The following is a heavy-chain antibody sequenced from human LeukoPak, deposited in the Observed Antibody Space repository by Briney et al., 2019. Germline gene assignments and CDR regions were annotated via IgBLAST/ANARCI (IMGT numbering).Heavy chain of an antibody. V-gene: IGHV4-39*02. CDR2: IYYSGST. CDR1: GGSISSSSYY. D-gene: IGHD6-13*01. CDR3: ARESSSWFSRHVDY. J-gene: IGHJ4*02. Sequence: PSETLSLTCTVSGGSISSSSYYWGWIRQPPGKGLEWIGSIYYSGSTYYNPSLKSRVTISVDTSKNQFSLKLSSVTAADTAVYYCARESSSWFSRHVDYWGQGTLVTVSS.